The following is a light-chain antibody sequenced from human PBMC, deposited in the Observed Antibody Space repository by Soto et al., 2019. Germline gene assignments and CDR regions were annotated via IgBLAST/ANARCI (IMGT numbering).Light chain of an antibody. V-gene: IGKV3-11*01. CDR1: QSVTNS. Sequence: EIVLTQSPVTLSLSPGERATLSCRASQSVTNSLAWYQQKPGQAPRLLVYDASNRATGIPTRFSGSGSGTDFTLTISSLEPEDFAVYYCQQRSNWPPLTFGGGTKVDIK. CDR2: DAS. CDR3: QQRSNWPPLT. J-gene: IGKJ4*01.